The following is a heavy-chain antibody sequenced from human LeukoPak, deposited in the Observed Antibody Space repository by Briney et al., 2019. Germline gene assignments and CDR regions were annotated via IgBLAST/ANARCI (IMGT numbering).Heavy chain of an antibody. V-gene: IGHV4-59*08. D-gene: IGHD6-19*01. CDR1: GGSISSYY. J-gene: IGHJ3*02. CDR3: ARQQWLGANDAFDI. CDR2: IYYSGST. Sequence: KPSETLSLTCTVSGGSISSYYWSWIRQPPGKGLEWIGYIYYSGSTNYNPSLKGRVTISVDTSKNQFSLKLSSVTAADTAVYYCARQQWLGANDAFDIWGQGTMVTVSS.